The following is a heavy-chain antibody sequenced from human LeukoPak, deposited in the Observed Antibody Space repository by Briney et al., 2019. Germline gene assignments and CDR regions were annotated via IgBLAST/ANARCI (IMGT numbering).Heavy chain of an antibody. CDR2: ISGSGGRA. J-gene: IGHJ4*02. D-gene: IGHD1-7*01. CDR3: AKEGGETGTILGSFDY. Sequence: GGSLRLSCAASGFTFSSYAMSWVRQAPGKGLEWVSVISGSGGRAYYADSVRGRFTISRDNSKNTLYLQMNSLRVEDTAVYYCAKEGGETGTILGSFDYWGQGTLVTVSS. CDR1: GFTFSSYA. V-gene: IGHV3-23*01.